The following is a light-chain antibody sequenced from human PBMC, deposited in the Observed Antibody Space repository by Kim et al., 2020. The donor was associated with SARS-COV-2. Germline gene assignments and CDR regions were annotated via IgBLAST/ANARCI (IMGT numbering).Light chain of an antibody. J-gene: IGLJ3*02. Sequence: SVPPVQSARITCSADTLGITYASWYQQKPSQSPLFIIYQDYKRPSGIPERFSGSNSGNTATLTISGTQAMDEAAYYCQAWDKNTVFGGGTQLTVL. CDR3: QAWDKNTV. V-gene: IGLV3-1*01. CDR1: TLGITY. CDR2: QDY.